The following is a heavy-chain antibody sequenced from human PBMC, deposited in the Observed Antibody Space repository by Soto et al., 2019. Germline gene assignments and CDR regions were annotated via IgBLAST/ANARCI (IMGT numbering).Heavy chain of an antibody. Sequence: EVQLLESGGGLVQPGGSLRLSCAASGFTFSSYAMSWVRQAPGKGLEWVSAISGSGGSTYYADSVKGRFTISRDNSKNTLYLQMNSLSAEDTAVYDCAKPGMGRRGYFDYWGQGTLDTVSS. J-gene: IGHJ4*02. CDR3: AKPGMGRRGYFDY. CDR1: GFTFSSYA. V-gene: IGHV3-23*01. CDR2: ISGSGGST.